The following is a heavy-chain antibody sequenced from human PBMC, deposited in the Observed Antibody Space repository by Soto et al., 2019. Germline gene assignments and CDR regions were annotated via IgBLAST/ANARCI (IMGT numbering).Heavy chain of an antibody. D-gene: IGHD1-20*01. CDR1: GGSVSSYY. CDR3: ARTNWNANWFDP. Sequence: PSEILSLTCTVSGGSVSSYYLNWIRQPPGKGLEWIGYVYYSGSATYNPSLKSRVTISVDTAKDQFSLKLRSVTATDTAVYYCARTNWNANWFDPWGQGTLVTVSS. CDR2: VYYSGSA. V-gene: IGHV4-59*02. J-gene: IGHJ5*02.